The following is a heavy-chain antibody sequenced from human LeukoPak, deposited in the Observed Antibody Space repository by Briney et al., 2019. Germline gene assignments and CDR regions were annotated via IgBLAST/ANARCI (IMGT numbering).Heavy chain of an antibody. Sequence: GGSLRLSCAASGFTFSNYWMHWVRRAPGKGLVWVSRIDNGGSDTSHADSVKGRFTISRDNAKNTLYLQMNSLRAEDTAVYYCAKVRWELLGYWGQGTLVTVSS. D-gene: IGHD1-26*01. V-gene: IGHV3-74*01. CDR1: GFTFSNYW. J-gene: IGHJ4*02. CDR3: AKVRWELLGY. CDR2: IDNGGSDT.